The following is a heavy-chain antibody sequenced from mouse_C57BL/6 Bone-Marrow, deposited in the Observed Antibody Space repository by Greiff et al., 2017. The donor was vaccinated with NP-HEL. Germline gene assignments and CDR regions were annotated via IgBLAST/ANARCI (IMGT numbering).Heavy chain of an antibody. J-gene: IGHJ2*01. CDR3: TPNWDY. D-gene: IGHD4-1*01. V-gene: IGHV1-15*01. CDR2: IDPETGGP. Sequence: QVQLQQSGAELVRPGASVTLSCKASGYPFTDYEMHWVKQTPVHGLEWIGAIDPETGGPAYNQKFKGKAILTADKSSSTAYMELRSLTSEDSSVYYCTPNWDYWGQGTTLTVSS. CDR1: GYPFTDYE.